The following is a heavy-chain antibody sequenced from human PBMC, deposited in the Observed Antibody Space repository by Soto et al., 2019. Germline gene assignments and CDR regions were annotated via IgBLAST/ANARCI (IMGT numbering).Heavy chain of an antibody. CDR1: RFTFSTYA. CDR2: LSGSGGMT. CDR3: AKGWGFSNYYFDY. V-gene: IGHV3-23*01. J-gene: IGHJ4*02. Sequence: GGSLRLSCAASRFTFSTYAMSWVRQAPGKGLEWVSALSGSGGMTYYADSVKGRFTISRDNSRNTLDLQMNSLTAEDTAVYYCAKGWGFSNYYFDYWGQGALVTVSS. D-gene: IGHD4-4*01.